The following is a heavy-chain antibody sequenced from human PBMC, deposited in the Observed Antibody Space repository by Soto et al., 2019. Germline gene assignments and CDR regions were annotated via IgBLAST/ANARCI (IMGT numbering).Heavy chain of an antibody. CDR3: ARVERGTATTGVDDFDM. D-gene: IGHD1-1*01. CDR1: HGSISSGPCY. CDR2: MGHSEGT. J-gene: IGHJ3*02. V-gene: IGHV4-61*01. Sequence: SEPLSVTWSVYHGSISSGPCYWSVVRQPPRMGLERMWEMGHSEGTHVHPSLTSRVNISVDTSKNQFSLKMIFVTAPDTALYYCARVERGTATTGVDDFDMWGPGAMVTV.